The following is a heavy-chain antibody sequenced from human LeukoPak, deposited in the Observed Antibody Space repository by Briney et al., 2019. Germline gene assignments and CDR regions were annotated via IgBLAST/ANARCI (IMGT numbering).Heavy chain of an antibody. CDR1: GFTFSSYA. D-gene: IGHD6-19*01. J-gene: IGHJ4*02. CDR3: ARDWGRGGWYMDH. V-gene: IGHV3-30*15. CDR2: VSSDGRSQ. Sequence: PGRSLRLSCAASGFTFSSYAIHWVRQAPGKGLQWVALVSSDGRSQHYADSVKGRFIISRENSKNTVYLQMSSLRFEDTAIYYCARDWGRGGWYMDHWGQETLGTVSS.